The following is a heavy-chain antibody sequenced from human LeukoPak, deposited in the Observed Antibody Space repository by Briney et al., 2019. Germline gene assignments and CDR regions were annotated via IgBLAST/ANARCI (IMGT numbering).Heavy chain of an antibody. CDR1: GYTFRTYG. Sequence: ASVKVSCKASGYTFRTYGISWVRQAPGQGLEWMGWISTYNGNTNYAEKVQGRVTMTTDTSMSTVYMELRSLRFDDTAMYYCTRDPFGFGIDYWGQGTLVTVSS. V-gene: IGHV1-18*01. CDR2: ISTYNGNT. J-gene: IGHJ4*02. D-gene: IGHD3-3*01. CDR3: TRDPFGFGIDY.